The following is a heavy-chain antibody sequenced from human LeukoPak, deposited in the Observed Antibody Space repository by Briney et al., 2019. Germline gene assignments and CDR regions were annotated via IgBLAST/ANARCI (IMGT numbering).Heavy chain of an antibody. D-gene: IGHD5-18*01. CDR3: ARDLSDGYGLPDAFDI. CDR2: ISYDGSNK. V-gene: IGHV3-30-3*01. J-gene: IGHJ3*02. CDR1: GFTFSSYA. Sequence: PGGSLRLSCAASGFTFSSYAMHWVRQAPGKGLEWVAVISYDGSNKYYADSVKGRFTISRDNSKNTLYLQMNSLRAEDTAVYYCARDLSDGYGLPDAFDIWGQGTMVTVSS.